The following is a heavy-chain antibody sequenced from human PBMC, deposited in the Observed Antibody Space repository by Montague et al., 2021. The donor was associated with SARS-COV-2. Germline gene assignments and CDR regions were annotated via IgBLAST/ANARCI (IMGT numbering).Heavy chain of an antibody. CDR2: IYYSGTT. CDR1: GGPISRNY. Sequence: SETLSLTCTVSGGPISRNYWNWIRQPPGKGLEWIGYIYYSGTTNCNPSLKSRVTTSVDTSKNQFTLKLTSVTAADTAMYYCAKEREVVRAARTLVAFDLWGQGTMVTVPS. J-gene: IGHJ3*01. V-gene: IGHV4-59*12. CDR3: AKEREVVRAARTLVAFDL. D-gene: IGHD2-2*01.